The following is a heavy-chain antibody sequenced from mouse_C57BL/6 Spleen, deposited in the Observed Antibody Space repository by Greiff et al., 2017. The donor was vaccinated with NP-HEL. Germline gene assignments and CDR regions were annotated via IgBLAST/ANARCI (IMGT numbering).Heavy chain of an antibody. Sequence: VQLQQPGAELVMPGASVKLSCKASGYTFTSYWMHWVKQRPGQGLEWIGEIDPSDSYTNYNQKFKGKSTLTVDKSSSTAYMQLSSLTSEDSAVYYCARSGGGSSSYAMDYWGQGTSVTVSS. J-gene: IGHJ4*01. CDR2: IDPSDSYT. D-gene: IGHD1-1*01. CDR1: GYTFTSYW. V-gene: IGHV1-69*01. CDR3: ARSGGGSSSYAMDY.